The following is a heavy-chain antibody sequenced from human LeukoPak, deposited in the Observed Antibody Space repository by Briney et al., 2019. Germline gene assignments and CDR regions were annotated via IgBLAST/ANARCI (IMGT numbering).Heavy chain of an antibody. CDR2: IKQDGSEK. CDR1: GFTFSNYW. CDR3: ASRNANV. V-gene: IGHV3-7*01. J-gene: IGHJ6*02. D-gene: IGHD1-14*01. Sequence: GGSLRLSCAASGFTFSNYWMSWVSQAPEKGLEWVANIKQDGSEKYYVDSVKGRFTISRDNAKNSLYLQMNSLRGEDTAVYYCASRNANVWGQGTTVTVSS.